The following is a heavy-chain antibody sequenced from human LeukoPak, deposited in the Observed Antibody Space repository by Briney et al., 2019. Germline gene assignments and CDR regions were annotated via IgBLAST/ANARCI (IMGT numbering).Heavy chain of an antibody. Sequence: KPSETLSLTCAVYGGSFSGYYWSWIRQPPGKGLERIGEINHSGSTNYNPSLKSRVTISVDTSKNQFSLKLSSVTAADTAVYYCARARHIVVVTAKFDYWGQGTLVTVSS. CDR2: INHSGST. J-gene: IGHJ4*02. V-gene: IGHV4-34*01. CDR3: ARARHIVVVTAKFDY. D-gene: IGHD2-21*02. CDR1: GGSFSGYY.